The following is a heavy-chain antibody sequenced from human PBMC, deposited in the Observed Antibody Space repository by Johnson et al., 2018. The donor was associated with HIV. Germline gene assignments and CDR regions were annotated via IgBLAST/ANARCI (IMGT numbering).Heavy chain of an antibody. V-gene: IGHV3-30-3*01. CDR3: ARVLWFGELFSRAFDI. CDR2: ISYDGSNK. J-gene: IGHJ3*02. CDR1: GFTFSSYA. D-gene: IGHD3-10*01. Sequence: VQLVESGGGVVQPGRSLRLSCAASGFTFSSYAMHWVRQAPGKGLEWAAVISYDGSNKYYADSVKGRFTISRDNSKNTLYLQMNSLRAEDTAVYYCARVLWFGELFSRAFDIWGQGTMVTVSS.